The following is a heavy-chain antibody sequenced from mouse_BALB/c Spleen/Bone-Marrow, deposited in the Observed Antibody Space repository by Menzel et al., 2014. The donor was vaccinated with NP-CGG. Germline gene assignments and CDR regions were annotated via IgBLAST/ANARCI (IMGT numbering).Heavy chain of an antibody. CDR2: INSNGGST. Sequence: EVKLVESGGGLVQPGGPLKLSCAASGFTFSSYGMSWVRQTPDKRLELVATINSNGGSTYYPDSVKGRFTISRDKAKNTVYLQMSSLKSEDTDMYYYARDSDYDYGGAWFAYWGQGTLVTVSA. V-gene: IGHV5-6-3*01. J-gene: IGHJ3*01. D-gene: IGHD2-4*01. CDR1: GFTFSSYG. CDR3: ARDSDYDYGGAWFAY.